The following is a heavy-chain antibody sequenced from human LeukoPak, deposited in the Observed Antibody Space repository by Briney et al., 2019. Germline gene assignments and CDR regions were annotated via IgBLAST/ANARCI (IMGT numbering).Heavy chain of an antibody. Sequence: PSETLSLTCTVSGNSISSGDNYWSWIRQPAGKGLEWIGRIYTSGSTNYNPSLKSRVTISVDTSKNQFSLKLSSVTAADTAVYYCARRRAYYYDSRMYYFDYWGQGTLVTVSS. V-gene: IGHV4-61*02. J-gene: IGHJ4*02. CDR3: ARRRAYYYDSRMYYFDY. CDR2: IYTSGST. CDR1: GNSISSGDNY. D-gene: IGHD3-22*01.